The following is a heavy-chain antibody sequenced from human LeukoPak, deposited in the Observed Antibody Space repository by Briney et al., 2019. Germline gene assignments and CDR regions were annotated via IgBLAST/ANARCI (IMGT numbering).Heavy chain of an antibody. J-gene: IGHJ5*02. Sequence: PGGSLRLSCTASGFTFGDYAMSWVRQAPGKGLEWVGFVRSKAYGGTTEYAASVKGRFTISRDDSKSNAYLQMNSLKTEDTAVYYCTRAVYSYGRRSWFDPWGQGTLVTVSS. CDR3: TRAVYSYGRRSWFDP. CDR1: GFTFGDYA. CDR2: VRSKAYGGTT. D-gene: IGHD5-18*01. V-gene: IGHV3-49*04.